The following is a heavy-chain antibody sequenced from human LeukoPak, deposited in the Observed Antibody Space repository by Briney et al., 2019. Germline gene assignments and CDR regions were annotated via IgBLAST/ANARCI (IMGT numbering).Heavy chain of an antibody. CDR3: ARGKEVITMLRGLKPGYYFDY. Sequence: SETLSLTCTVSGGSISSSSYYWGWIRQPPGKGLEWIGSIYYSGRTYYNPSLKSRVTISVDTSKNQFSLKLRSVTAADTAVYYCARGKEVITMLRGLKPGYYFDYWGQGTLVTVSS. V-gene: IGHV4-39*07. D-gene: IGHD3-10*01. CDR2: IYYSGRT. J-gene: IGHJ4*02. CDR1: GGSISSSSYY.